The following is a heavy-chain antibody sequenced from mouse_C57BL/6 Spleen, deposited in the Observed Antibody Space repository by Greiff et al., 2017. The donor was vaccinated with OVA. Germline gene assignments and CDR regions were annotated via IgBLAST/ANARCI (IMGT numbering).Heavy chain of an antibody. J-gene: IGHJ3*01. V-gene: IGHV5-17*01. CDR1: GFTFSDYG. CDR3: ARGDRFAY. D-gene: IGHD3-3*01. CDR2: ISSGSSTI. Sequence: VQLKESGGGLVKPGGSLKLSCAASGFTFSDYGMHWVRQAPEKGLEWVAYISSGSSTIYYADTVKGRFTISRDNAKNTLFLQMTSLRSEDTAMYYCARGDRFAYWGQGTLVTVSA.